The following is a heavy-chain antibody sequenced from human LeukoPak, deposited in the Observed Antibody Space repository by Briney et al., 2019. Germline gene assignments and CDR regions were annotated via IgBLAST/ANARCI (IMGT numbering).Heavy chain of an antibody. J-gene: IGHJ5*02. CDR3: ARDREDIVVVVAATLIQSWFDP. Sequence: ASVKVSCKASGGTFSSYAISWVRQAPGQGLEWMGRIIPILGIANYAQKFQGRVTITADKSTSTAYMELSSLISEDTAVYYCARDREDIVVVVAATLIQSWFDPRGQGTLVTVS. CDR1: GGTFSSYA. CDR2: IIPILGIA. V-gene: IGHV1-69*04. D-gene: IGHD2-15*01.